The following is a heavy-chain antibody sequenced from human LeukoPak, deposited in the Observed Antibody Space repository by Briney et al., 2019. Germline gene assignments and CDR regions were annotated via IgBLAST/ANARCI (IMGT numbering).Heavy chain of an antibody. CDR2: IYYSGST. D-gene: IGHD2-2*01. CDR3: ARADSDIVVVPAAIHFDY. V-gene: IGHV4-31*03. CDR1: GVSISSGGYY. Sequence: SQTLSLTCTVSGVSISSGGYYWRWIRQHPGKGLEWIGYIYYSGSTYYNPSLKSRVTISVDTSKNQFSLKLSSVTAADTAVYYCARADSDIVVVPAAIHFDYWGQGTLVTVSS. J-gene: IGHJ4*02.